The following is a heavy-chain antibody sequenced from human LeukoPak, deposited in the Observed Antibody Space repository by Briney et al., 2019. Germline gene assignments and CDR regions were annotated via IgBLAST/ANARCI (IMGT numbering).Heavy chain of an antibody. CDR1: GFTFSDYS. CDR3: ARGPPLFDP. CDR2: ISTGGDTI. Sequence: PGGSLRLSCAVSGFTFSDYSMNWVRQSPGKGLEWISYISTGGDTIYYADSVKGRFTISSDNAKKSLYLQMNSQRAEDTAVYYCARGPPLFDPWGQGTLVTVSS. J-gene: IGHJ5*02. V-gene: IGHV3-48*01.